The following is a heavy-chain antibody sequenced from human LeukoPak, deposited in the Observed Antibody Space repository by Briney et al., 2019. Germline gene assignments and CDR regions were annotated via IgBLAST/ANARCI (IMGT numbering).Heavy chain of an antibody. V-gene: IGHV1-46*01. CDR1: GYTFTSYY. CDR3: ARATNFYYYYGMDV. D-gene: IGHD1-26*01. CDR2: INPSSGAT. Sequence: ASVKVSCKTSGYTFTSYYIHWVRQAPGQRLEWMGIINPSSGATNYAQKFQDRVTMTRDTSTSTVYMELSSQTSEDTAAYYCARATNFYYYYGMDVWGQGTTVTVSS. J-gene: IGHJ6*02.